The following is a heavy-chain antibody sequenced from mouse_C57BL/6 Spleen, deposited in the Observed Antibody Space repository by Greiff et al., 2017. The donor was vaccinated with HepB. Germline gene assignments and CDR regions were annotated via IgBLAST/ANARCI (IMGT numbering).Heavy chain of an antibody. CDR2: IWSDGST. Sequence: QVQLKESGPGLVAPSQSLSITCTVSGFSLTSYGVHWVRQPPGKGLEWLVVIWSDGSTNYTSALKSRLSISKDNSNSHVFLKMNSLQHDATAMYYGARHGITTVVATNYAMDYWGQGTSVTVSS. CDR1: GFSLTSYG. J-gene: IGHJ4*01. V-gene: IGHV2-6-1*01. D-gene: IGHD1-1*01. CDR3: ARHGITTVVATNYAMDY.